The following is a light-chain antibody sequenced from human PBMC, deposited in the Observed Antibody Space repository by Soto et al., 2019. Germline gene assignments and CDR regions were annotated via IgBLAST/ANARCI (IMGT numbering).Light chain of an antibody. CDR1: QSISIW. CDR3: KQYNSYPLT. J-gene: IGKJ4*01. V-gene: IGKV1-5*01. Sequence: IQMTQSASSLSASVGDRFTVTCRSIQSISIWLAWYQQKPGKAPKLLIYDASSLESGVPSRFSGSGSGTEFPLTISSLQPDDFATYYCKQYNSYPLTFGGGTKVDIK. CDR2: DAS.